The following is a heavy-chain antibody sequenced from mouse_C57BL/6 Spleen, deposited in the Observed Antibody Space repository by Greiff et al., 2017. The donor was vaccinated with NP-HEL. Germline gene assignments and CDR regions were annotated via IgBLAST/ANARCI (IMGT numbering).Heavy chain of an antibody. CDR1: GYTFTDYE. J-gene: IGHJ1*03. CDR3: TRSYYYGRAPYFDV. V-gene: IGHV1-15*01. D-gene: IGHD1-1*01. Sequence: QVQLKESGAELVRPGASVTLSCKASGYTFTDYEMHWVKQTPVHGLEWIGAIDPETGGTAYNQKFKGKAILTADKSSSTAYMELRSLTSEDSAVYYCTRSYYYGRAPYFDVWGTGTTVTVSS. CDR2: IDPETGGT.